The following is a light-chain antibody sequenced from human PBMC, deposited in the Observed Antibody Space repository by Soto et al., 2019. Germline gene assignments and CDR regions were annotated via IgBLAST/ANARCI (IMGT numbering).Light chain of an antibody. CDR1: QSISNY. V-gene: IGKV1-39*01. Sequence: DIQMTQSPSSLSASVGDRVTITCRASQSISNYLNWYQQKPGKAHKVLIYAASSLQSGVPSRFSGSGSGTDFTITISSLQPEDFATYYCQQSYTTPRRTFGQGTKLEI. CDR3: QQSYTTPRRT. CDR2: AAS. J-gene: IGKJ2*01.